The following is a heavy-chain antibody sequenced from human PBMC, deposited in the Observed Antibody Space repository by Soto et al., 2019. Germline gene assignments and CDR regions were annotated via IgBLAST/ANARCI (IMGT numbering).Heavy chain of an antibody. J-gene: IGHJ6*03. CDR2: ISYDGSNK. D-gene: IGHD3-9*01. Sequence: QVQLVESGGGVVQPGRSLRLSCAASGFTFSSYGMHWVRQAPGKGLEWVAVISYDGSNKYYADSVKGRFTISRDNSKNTLYLQMNSLRAEDTAVYYCAKEGQYYDILTGYSYYYYMDVWGKGTTVTVSS. CDR1: GFTFSSYG. CDR3: AKEGQYYDILTGYSYYYYMDV. V-gene: IGHV3-30*18.